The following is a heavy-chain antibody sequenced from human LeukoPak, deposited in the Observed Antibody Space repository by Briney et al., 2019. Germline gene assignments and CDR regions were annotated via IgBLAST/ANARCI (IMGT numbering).Heavy chain of an antibody. CDR2: IYYSGST. CDR3: ARDRYEHISGWYNYYYYYGMDV. CDR1: GGSISSYY. J-gene: IGHJ6*02. D-gene: IGHD6-19*01. Sequence: PETLSLTCTVSGGSISSYYWSWIRQPPGKGLEWIGYIYYSGSTNYNPSLKSRVTISVDTSKNQFSLKLSSVTAADTAVYYCARDRYEHISGWYNYYYYYGMDVWGQGTTVTVSS. V-gene: IGHV4-59*01.